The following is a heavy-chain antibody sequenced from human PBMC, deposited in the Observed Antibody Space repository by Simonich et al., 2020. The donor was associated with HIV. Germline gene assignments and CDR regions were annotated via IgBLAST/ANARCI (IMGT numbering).Heavy chain of an antibody. Sequence: QVQLVQSGAEVKKPGASVKVSCKASGSTFTDWNIHWERQAPGQGLGWRGRINPNRGGTAYPQKLQGRVTMTRDTSISTAYMELSRLRSDDTAVYYCATHGPGSFSSALDIWGQGTRVTVSS. CDR2: INPNRGGT. D-gene: IGHD6-6*01. V-gene: IGHV1-2*06. J-gene: IGHJ3*02. CDR1: GSTFTDWN. CDR3: ATHGPGSFSSALDI.